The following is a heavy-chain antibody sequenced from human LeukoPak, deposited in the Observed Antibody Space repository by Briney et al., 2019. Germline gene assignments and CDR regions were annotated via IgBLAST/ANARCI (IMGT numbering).Heavy chain of an antibody. Sequence: GGSLRLSCAASGFTFSSYSMNWVRQAPGKGLEWVSSISSSSSYIYYADSVKGRFTISRDNAKNSLYLQMNSLGAEDTAVYYCARGSSMVRGALKYNWFDPWGQGTLVTVSS. CDR2: ISSSSSYI. CDR3: ARGSSMVRGALKYNWFDP. CDR1: GFTFSSYS. D-gene: IGHD3-10*01. J-gene: IGHJ5*02. V-gene: IGHV3-21*01.